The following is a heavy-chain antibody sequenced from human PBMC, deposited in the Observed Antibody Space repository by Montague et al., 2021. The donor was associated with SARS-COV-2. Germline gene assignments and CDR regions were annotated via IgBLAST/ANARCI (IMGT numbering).Heavy chain of an antibody. CDR3: ARQPPYQTGALDI. CDR2: IYNNDYS. J-gene: IGHJ3*02. CDR1: AGTISNSHYY. Sequence: SETLSLTCTVYAGTISNSHYYCARFRQRPGKGPEWLGSIYNNDYSYPNPSPKNRASISLDTSKNQYYLKLNSVAAADTAVYYCARQPPYQTGALDIWGQGTMVSVAS. V-gene: IGHV4-39*01. D-gene: IGHD2-2*01.